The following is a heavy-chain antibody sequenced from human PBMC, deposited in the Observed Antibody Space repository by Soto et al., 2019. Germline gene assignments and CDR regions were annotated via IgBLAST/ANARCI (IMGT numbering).Heavy chain of an antibody. J-gene: IGHJ4*02. Sequence: EVQLLESGGGLVQPGGSLRLSCEASGFTFSSYAMSWVRQAPGKGLEWVSAISGSGGSTYYADSVKGRFTFARDNSKNTLYLQMNSLRAEDTAVYYCAKDLGESSGYAPRKFDYWGQGTLVTVSS. CDR1: GFTFSSYA. CDR3: AKDLGESSGYAPRKFDY. CDR2: ISGSGGST. V-gene: IGHV3-23*01. D-gene: IGHD5-12*01.